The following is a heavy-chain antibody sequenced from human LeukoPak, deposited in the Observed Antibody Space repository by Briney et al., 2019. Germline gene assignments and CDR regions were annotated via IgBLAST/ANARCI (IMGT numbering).Heavy chain of an antibody. V-gene: IGHV4-59*01. J-gene: IGHJ3*02. CDR2: IYYSRST. D-gene: IGHD3-22*01. CDR3: ARGLTYYFDSSGYYVTDAFDI. CDR1: GGSISSYY. Sequence: SETLSLTCTVTGGSISSYYWSWIRQPPGKGLDWIGYIYYSRSTNYNPSLKSRVTISVDTSKNQFSLKLTSVTAADTAVYYCARGLTYYFDSSGYYVTDAFDIWGQGTMVTVSS.